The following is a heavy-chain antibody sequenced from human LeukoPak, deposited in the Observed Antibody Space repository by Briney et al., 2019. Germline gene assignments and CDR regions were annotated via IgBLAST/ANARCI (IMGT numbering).Heavy chain of an antibody. CDR1: GGTFSSYX. CDR2: IIPIFGTA. J-gene: IGHJ4*02. V-gene: IGHV1-69*13. CDR3: ARGELRDFDY. D-gene: IGHD1-26*01. Sequence: SVXXXCKASGGTFSSYXXSWVRXXPXXGXEWMGGIIPIFGTANYAQKFQGRVTITADESTSTAYMELSSLRSEDTAVYYCARGELRDFDYWGQGTLVTVSS.